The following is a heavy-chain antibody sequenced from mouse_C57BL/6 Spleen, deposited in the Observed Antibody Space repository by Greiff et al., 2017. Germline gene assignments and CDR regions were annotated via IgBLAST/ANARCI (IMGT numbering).Heavy chain of an antibody. V-gene: IGHV1-22*01. CDR2: INPNNGGT. CDR1: GYTFTDYN. CDR3: ARSYYDSSLFAD. Sequence: VQLQQSGPELVKPGASVKMSCKASGYTFTDYNMHWVKQSHGKSLEWIGYINPNNGGTSYNQKFKGKATLTVNKSSSTAYMELRSLTSEDSAVYYCARSYYDSSLFADWGKGTLVTVSA. D-gene: IGHD1-1*01. J-gene: IGHJ3*01.